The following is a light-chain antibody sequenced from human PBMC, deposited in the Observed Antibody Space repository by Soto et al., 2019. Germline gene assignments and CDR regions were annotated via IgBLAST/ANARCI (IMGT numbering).Light chain of an antibody. CDR1: SSDVGAYHY. CDR2: DVS. V-gene: IGLV2-14*03. J-gene: IGLJ2*01. Sequence: QSALTQPASVSGSPGQSITISCTGTSSDVGAYHYVSWYQRHPGKAPKLMTYDVSNRPSGVSNRFSGSKSGNTASLTISGLQAEDEADYYCSSYSNSRTLVFGGGTKLTVL. CDR3: SSYSNSRTLV.